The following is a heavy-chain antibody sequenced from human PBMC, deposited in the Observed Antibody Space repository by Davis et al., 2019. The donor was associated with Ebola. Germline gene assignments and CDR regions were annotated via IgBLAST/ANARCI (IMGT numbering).Heavy chain of an antibody. CDR1: GFSFSSYW. V-gene: IGHV3-7*03. CDR2: IKQDGSEK. D-gene: IGHD5-12*01. CDR3: ASGDGRGSSYDMDV. Sequence: GGSLRLSCAASGFSFSSYWMSWVRQAPGKGLEWVANIKQDGSEKDYVDSVKGRFTISRDNAKSSLFLHMNSLRAEDTAVYYCASGDGRGSSYDMDVWGQGTTVTVSS. J-gene: IGHJ6*02.